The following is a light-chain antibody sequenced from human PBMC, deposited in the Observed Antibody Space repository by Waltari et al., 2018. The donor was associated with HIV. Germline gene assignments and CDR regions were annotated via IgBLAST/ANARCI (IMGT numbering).Light chain of an antibody. Sequence: DIQMTQSPSSLSASVGDRVTLTCKASHDISHYLNWYQQKPGKAPKLLIYDASNLETGVPSRFSGSGSGTDFTFTISSLQPEDIATYYCQQYDNLPYTFGQGTKLEIK. CDR3: QQYDNLPYT. J-gene: IGKJ2*01. CDR2: DAS. V-gene: IGKV1-33*01. CDR1: HDISHY.